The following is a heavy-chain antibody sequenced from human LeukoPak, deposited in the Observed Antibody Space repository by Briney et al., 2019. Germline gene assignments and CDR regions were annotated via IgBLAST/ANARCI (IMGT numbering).Heavy chain of an antibody. CDR3: AAGYRSGWLFSY. Sequence: SVKVSCKASGFTFTSSAMQWVRQARGQRLEWIGWIVVGTGNTNYAKKFQERVTITRDMSTSTAYMELSSLRSEDTAVYYCAAGYRSGWLFSYWGQGTLVTVSS. J-gene: IGHJ4*02. V-gene: IGHV1-58*02. CDR1: GFTFTSSA. CDR2: IVVGTGNT. D-gene: IGHD6-19*01.